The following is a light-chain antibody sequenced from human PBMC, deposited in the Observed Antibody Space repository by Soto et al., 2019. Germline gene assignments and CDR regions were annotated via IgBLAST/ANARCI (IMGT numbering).Light chain of an antibody. CDR3: SAWDDNVNGVI. Sequence: QSVLTQPPSASGTPGQRVVISCSGGSSNIGLDYLCWYQQVPGMAPKLLIYSVNQRPSGVPDRFSGSKSGTSASLAINGLRSEDEAYYFCSAWDDNVNGVIFGGGTKLTVL. CDR2: SVN. CDR1: SSNIGLDY. V-gene: IGLV1-47*02. J-gene: IGLJ2*01.